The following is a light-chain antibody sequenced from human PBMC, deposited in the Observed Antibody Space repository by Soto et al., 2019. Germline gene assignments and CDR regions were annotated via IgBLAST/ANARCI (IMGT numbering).Light chain of an antibody. CDR3: HQSFSGLSYT. V-gene: IGKV1-39*01. CDR1: ESVKLD. CDR2: AAS. Sequence: DIQMTQSPSSLSASVGARVTITCRASESVKLDLNWYQQQPGKAPKLLIYAASILQSGVPSRFSGSGSGTDFTLIISGVQREDYATYYYHQSFSGLSYTFGEGTKLEI. J-gene: IGKJ2*01.